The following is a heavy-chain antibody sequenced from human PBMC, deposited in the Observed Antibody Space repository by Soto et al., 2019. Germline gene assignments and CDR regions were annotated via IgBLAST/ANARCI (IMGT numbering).Heavy chain of an antibody. D-gene: IGHD3-22*01. J-gene: IGHJ4*01. CDR1: GFTFSSYA. V-gene: IGHV3-21*01. CDR2: ISSSSSYI. CDR3: ARDGPDSSGYYRLLDY. Sequence: GGSLRLSCAASGFTFSSYAMTWVRQAPGKGLEWVSAISSSSSYIYYADSVKGRFTISRDNAKNSLYLQMNSLRAEDTAVYYCARDGPDSSGYYRLLDYWGHGTLVTVSS.